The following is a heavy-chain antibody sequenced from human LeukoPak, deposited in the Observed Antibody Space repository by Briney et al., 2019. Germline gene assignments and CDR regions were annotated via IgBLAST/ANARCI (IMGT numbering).Heavy chain of an antibody. J-gene: IGHJ4*02. CDR1: GFLLRARGVG. D-gene: IGHD3-22*01. Sequence: GPTLVNPTPALTLTGTFFGFLLRARGVGVGWIRQPPGKALGWLAFIYWDDDKRYNTSLKSRLTSTKDTSKNPVVLTMTNMDPVDTATYSCAHRCTHYDSSSYYLVDFDYWGQGTLVTVSS. V-gene: IGHV2-5*02. CDR3: AHRCTHYDSSSYYLVDFDY. CDR2: IYWDDDK.